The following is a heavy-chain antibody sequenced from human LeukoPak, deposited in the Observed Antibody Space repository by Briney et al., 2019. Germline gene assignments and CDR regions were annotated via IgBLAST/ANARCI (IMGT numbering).Heavy chain of an antibody. V-gene: IGHV2-5*02. D-gene: IGHD6-13*01. CDR3: AHGAGMNRIAAAGTRGFDP. J-gene: IGHJ5*02. CDR2: IYWDDDK. CDR1: GFSLSTSGVG. Sequence: SGPTLVNPTQTLTLTCTFSGFSLSTSGVGVGWIRQPPGKALEWLALIYWDDDKRYSPSLKSRLTITKDTSKNQVVLTMTNMDPVDTATYYCAHGAGMNRIAAAGTRGFDPWGQGTLVTVSS.